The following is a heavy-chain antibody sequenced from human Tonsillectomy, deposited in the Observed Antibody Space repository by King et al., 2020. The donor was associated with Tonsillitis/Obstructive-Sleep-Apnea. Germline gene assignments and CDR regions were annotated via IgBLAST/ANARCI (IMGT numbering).Heavy chain of an antibody. V-gene: IGHV2-5*02. CDR1: GFSLSTSRVG. CDR3: ARTLAYHYPNSYFDY. D-gene: IGHD5-12*01. CDR2: LYLDDDK. J-gene: IGHJ4*02. Sequence: ITLKESGPTQVKPTQTLTLTCTFSGFSLSTSRVGVGWIRQPPGKALEWLALLYLDDDKIYSPSLKSRVTITKDTSKNHVVLKMTNMDPVDTATYYSARTLAYHYPNSYFDYWGQGTLVTVSP.